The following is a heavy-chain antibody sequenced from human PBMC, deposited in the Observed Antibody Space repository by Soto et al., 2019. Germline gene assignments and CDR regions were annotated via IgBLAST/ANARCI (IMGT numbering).Heavy chain of an antibody. D-gene: IGHD2-2*01. Sequence: EVQLVESGGGLVQPGGSLRLSCAASGFTFSSYWMHWVRQAPGKGLVWVSRINSDGSSTSYADSVKGRFTISRDNAKNTLYLQMNSLRAEDTAVYYCARADDDQLRGQVGAFDIWGQGTMVTVSS. J-gene: IGHJ3*02. CDR2: INSDGSST. CDR1: GFTFSSYW. CDR3: ARADDDQLRGQVGAFDI. V-gene: IGHV3-74*01.